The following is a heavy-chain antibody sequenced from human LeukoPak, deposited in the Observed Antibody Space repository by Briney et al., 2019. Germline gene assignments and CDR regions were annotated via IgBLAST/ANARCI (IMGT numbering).Heavy chain of an antibody. D-gene: IGHD1-26*01. V-gene: IGHV3-23*01. CDR1: GFTFSSHA. CDR3: ATPRGSGSYLAFDY. J-gene: IGHJ4*02. CDR2: ISGSGDST. Sequence: GESLRLSCAVSGFTFSSHAMSWVRQAPGKGLEWVSAISGSGDSTYYADSVKGRFTISRDNSKNTLYLQMNSLRAENTAVYYCATPRGSGSYLAFDYWGQGTLVTVSS.